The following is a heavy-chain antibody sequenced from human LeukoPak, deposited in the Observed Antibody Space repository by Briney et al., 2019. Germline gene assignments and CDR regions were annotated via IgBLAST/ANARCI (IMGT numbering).Heavy chain of an antibody. CDR3: ARVPYYDILTGYDY. D-gene: IGHD3-9*01. CDR1: GFTFSSYG. J-gene: IGHJ4*02. Sequence: SGGSLRLSCAASGFTFSSYGMHWVRQAPGKGLEWVAVISYDGSNKYYADSVKGRFTISRDNSKNTLYLQMNSLRAEDTAVYYCARVPYYDILTGYDYWGQGTLVTVSS. V-gene: IGHV3-30*03. CDR2: ISYDGSNK.